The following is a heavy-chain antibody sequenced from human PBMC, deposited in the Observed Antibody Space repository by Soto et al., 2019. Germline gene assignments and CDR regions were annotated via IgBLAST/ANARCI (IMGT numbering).Heavy chain of an antibody. Sequence: PSETLSLTCTVSGGSISHHYWSWIRQPAGTRLEWIGRMYVTGTTNYNPSLKNRVSMSIDTSKNQFSLKLSSVTAADTAVYYCARDGGYAGYEGGNPFGIWGQGKMVTVSS. CDR2: MYVTGTT. CDR3: ARDGGYAGYEGGNPFGI. CDR1: GGSISHHY. V-gene: IGHV4-4*07. D-gene: IGHD5-12*01. J-gene: IGHJ3*02.